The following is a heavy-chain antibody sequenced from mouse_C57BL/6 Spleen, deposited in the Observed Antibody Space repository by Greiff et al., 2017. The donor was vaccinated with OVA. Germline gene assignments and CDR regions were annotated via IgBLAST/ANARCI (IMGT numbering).Heavy chain of an antibody. V-gene: IGHV3-6*01. CDR2: ISYDGSN. CDR1: GYSITSGYY. CDR3: AREGLLRLAY. J-gene: IGHJ3*01. D-gene: IGHD1-2*01. Sequence: EVKLMESGPGLVKPSQSLSLTCSVTGYSITSGYYWNWIRQFPGNKLEWMGYISYDGSNNYNPSLKNRISITRDTSKNQFFLKLNSVTTEDTATYYCAREGLLRLAYWGQGTLVTVSA.